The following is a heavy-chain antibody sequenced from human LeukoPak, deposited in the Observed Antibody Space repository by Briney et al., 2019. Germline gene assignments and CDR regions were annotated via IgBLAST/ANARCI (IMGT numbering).Heavy chain of an antibody. CDR3: GRGMGVAY. D-gene: IGHD1-26*01. J-gene: IGHJ4*02. V-gene: IGHV3-7*01. CDR2: IKEEGSEQ. Sequence: GGSLRLSRVGSGFTFSNYWLRWVRPAPGKGLEWVAHIKEEGSEQYFVDSVKGRLTLSRDTAKRSLYLQMNSLRAEDTSVYYCGRGMGVAYWGQGTLVTVSS. CDR1: GFTFSNYW.